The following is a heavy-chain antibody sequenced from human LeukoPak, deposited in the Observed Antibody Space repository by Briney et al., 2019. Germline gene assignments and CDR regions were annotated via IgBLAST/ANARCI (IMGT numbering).Heavy chain of an antibody. D-gene: IGHD2-15*01. CDR1: GFTFSSYA. J-gene: IGHJ4*02. V-gene: IGHV3-30*04. CDR2: ISYDGSNK. Sequence: GRSLRLSCAASGFTFSSYAMHWVRQAPGKWLEWVVVISYDGSNKYYADSVKGRFTISRDNSKNTLYLQMNSLRAEDTAVYYCARSPSSPRYCSGGSCYFDYWGQGTLVTVSS. CDR3: ARSPSSPRYCSGGSCYFDY.